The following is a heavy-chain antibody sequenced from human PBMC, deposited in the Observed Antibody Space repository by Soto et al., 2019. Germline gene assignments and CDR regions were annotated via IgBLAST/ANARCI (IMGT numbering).Heavy chain of an antibody. D-gene: IGHD3-3*01. CDR1: GGSFSGYY. J-gene: IGHJ4*02. Sequence: QVQLQQWGAGLLKPSETLSLTCAVYGGSFSGYYCSWIRQPPGKWLEWIGEINHSRSTNYNPSHKSRVTISVDTSKNQVSLKLSYVTAADTAVYSCARGVGWSGYHSGKYWGQGPLVTV. CDR2: INHSRST. V-gene: IGHV4-34*01. CDR3: ARGVGWSGYHSGKY.